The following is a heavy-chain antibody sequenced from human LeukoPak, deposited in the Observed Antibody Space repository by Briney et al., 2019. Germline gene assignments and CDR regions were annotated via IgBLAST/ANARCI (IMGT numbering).Heavy chain of an antibody. Sequence: GGSLRLSCTASGFTFGDYAMSWFRQAPGKGLEWVGFIRSKAYGGTTEYAASVKGRFTISRDDSKSIAYLQMNSLKTEDTAVYYCARMGDSSGCCYYYYAMGVWGQGTTVTVSS. CDR3: ARMGDSSGCCYYYYAMGV. V-gene: IGHV3-49*03. D-gene: IGHD3-22*01. CDR2: IRSKAYGGTT. CDR1: GFTFGDYA. J-gene: IGHJ6*02.